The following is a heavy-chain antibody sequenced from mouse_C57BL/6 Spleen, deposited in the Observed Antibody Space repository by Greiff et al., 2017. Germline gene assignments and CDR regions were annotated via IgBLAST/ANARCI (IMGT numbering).Heavy chain of an antibody. V-gene: IGHV1-15*01. D-gene: IGHD2-5*01. J-gene: IGHJ4*01. Sequence: VQLQESGAELVRPGASVTLSCKASGYTFTDYEMHWVKQTPVHGLEWIGAIDPETGGTAYNQKFKGKAILTADKSSSTAYMELRSLPSEDSAVYYCARTYSNYVKGAMDYWGQGTSVTVSA. CDR2: IDPETGGT. CDR3: ARTYSNYVKGAMDY. CDR1: GYTFTDYE.